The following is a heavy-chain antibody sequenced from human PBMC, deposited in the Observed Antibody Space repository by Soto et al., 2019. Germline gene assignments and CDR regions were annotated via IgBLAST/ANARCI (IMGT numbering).Heavy chain of an antibody. CDR1: GFTFSSYG. D-gene: IGHD6-19*01. Sequence: PGGSLRLSCAASGFTFSSYGMHWVRQAPGKGLEWVAVISYDGSNKYYADSVKGRFTISRDNSKNTLYLQMNSLRAEDTAVYYCAKAGFNSSGRYYYGMDVWGQGTTVTVSS. V-gene: IGHV3-30*18. CDR2: ISYDGSNK. J-gene: IGHJ6*02. CDR3: AKAGFNSSGRYYYGMDV.